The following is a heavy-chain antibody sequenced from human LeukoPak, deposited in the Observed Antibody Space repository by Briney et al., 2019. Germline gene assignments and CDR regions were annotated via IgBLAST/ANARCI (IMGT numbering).Heavy chain of an antibody. CDR1: GGTFSSYA. CDR3: ARDPERRFFVGNYYYMDV. V-gene: IGHV1-69*13. Sequence: ASVKVSCKASGGTFSSYAISWVRQAPGQGLEWMGGIIPIFGTANYAQKFQGRVTITADESTSTAYMELSSLGSEDTAVYYCARDPERRFFVGNYYYMDVWGKGTTVTVSS. J-gene: IGHJ6*03. D-gene: IGHD3-3*01. CDR2: IIPIFGTA.